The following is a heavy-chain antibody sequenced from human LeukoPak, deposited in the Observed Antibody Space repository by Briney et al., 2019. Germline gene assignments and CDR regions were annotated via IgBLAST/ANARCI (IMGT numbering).Heavy chain of an antibody. J-gene: IGHJ5*02. Sequence: GGSLRLSCAASGFSFSNSGMHWVRQAPGKGLEWVAFIRTDGSDKNYADSVKGRFTISRGNSKNTLYLQMNSLRPEDTAVYYCAKAGMVQKWFDPWGQGTLVTVSS. CDR2: IRTDGSDK. CDR3: AKAGMVQKWFDP. D-gene: IGHD3-10*01. CDR1: GFSFSNSG. V-gene: IGHV3-30*02.